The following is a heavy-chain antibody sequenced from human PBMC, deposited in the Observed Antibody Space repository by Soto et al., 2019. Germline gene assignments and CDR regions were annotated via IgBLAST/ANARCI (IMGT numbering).Heavy chain of an antibody. CDR3: VRYNSGHSDY. CDR1: GFTFRNYG. J-gene: IGHJ4*02. D-gene: IGHD1-26*01. V-gene: IGHV3-33*01. CDR2: IWFDGSEI. Sequence: QVYLVQSGGGVVQPGRSLRLSCAASGFTFRNYGMHWVRQAPGRGLEWVAVIWFDGSEIYYADSVKGRFTISRDNSNSALFLQMDYLRAEDTAMYYCVRYNSGHSDYWGQGTPVTVSS.